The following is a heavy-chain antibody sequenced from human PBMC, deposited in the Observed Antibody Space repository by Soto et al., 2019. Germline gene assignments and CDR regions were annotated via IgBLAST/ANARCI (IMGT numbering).Heavy chain of an antibody. CDR2: ISYDGSNK. D-gene: IGHD5-18*01. CDR3: AKGWIQLWLPT. J-gene: IGHJ5*02. V-gene: IGHV3-30*18. Sequence: GESLKISCAASGFTFSSYGMHWVRQAPGKGLEWVAVISYDGSNKYYADSVKGRFTISRDNSKNTLYLQMNSLRAEDTAVYYCAKGWIQLWLPTWGQGTLVTVSS. CDR1: GFTFSSYG.